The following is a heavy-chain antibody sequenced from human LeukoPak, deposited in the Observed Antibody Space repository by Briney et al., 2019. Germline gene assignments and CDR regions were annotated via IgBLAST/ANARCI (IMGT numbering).Heavy chain of an antibody. D-gene: IGHD3-22*01. J-gene: IGHJ4*02. CDR3: ARGLGYYDSSGYYYYFDY. CDR1: GGSISSYY. CDR2: IYYSGST. V-gene: IGHV4-59*01. Sequence: SETLSLTCNVSGGSISSYYWNWIRQPPGKGLEWIGYIYYSGSTNYNPSLKSRVTISVDTSKNQFSLKLSSVTAADTAVYYCARGLGYYDSSGYYYYFDYWGQGTLVTVSS.